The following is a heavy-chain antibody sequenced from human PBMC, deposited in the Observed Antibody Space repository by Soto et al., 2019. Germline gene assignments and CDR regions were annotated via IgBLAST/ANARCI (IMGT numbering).Heavy chain of an antibody. CDR3: ARGSLTMDV. J-gene: IGHJ6*02. CDR1: GGSFSGYY. Sequence: LSLTCAAYGGSFSGYYWSWIRQPPGKGLEWIGEINHSGSTNYNPSLKSRVTISVDTSKNQFSLKLNSVTAADTAVYYCARGSLTMDVWGQGTTVTVSS. CDR2: INHSGST. V-gene: IGHV4-34*01. D-gene: IGHD3-9*01.